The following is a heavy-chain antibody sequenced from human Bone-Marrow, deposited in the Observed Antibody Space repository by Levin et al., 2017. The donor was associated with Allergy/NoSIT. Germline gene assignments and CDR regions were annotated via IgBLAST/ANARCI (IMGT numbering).Heavy chain of an antibody. CDR2: SRNKANNYNT. CDR3: VRTPQNYHFDY. J-gene: IGHJ4*02. V-gene: IGHV3-72*01. Sequence: PSETLSLTCAASGFTLSDYYMDWVRQAPGKGLECVARSRNKANNYNTLYAASVRGRFIISRDDSKNSLYLQMNSLKTEDTAVYYCVRTPQNYHFDYWGQGALVTVSS. CDR1: GFTLSDYY. D-gene: IGHD1-7*01.